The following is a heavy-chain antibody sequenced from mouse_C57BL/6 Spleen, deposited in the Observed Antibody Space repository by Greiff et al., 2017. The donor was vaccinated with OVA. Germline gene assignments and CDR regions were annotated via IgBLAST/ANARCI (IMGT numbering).Heavy chain of an antibody. V-gene: IGHV1-63*01. J-gene: IGHJ4*01. CDR2: IYPGGGYT. CDR3: AREDRGYAMDY. Sequence: QVQLQQSGAELVRPGTSVKMSCKASGYTFTNYWIGWAQQRPGQGLEWIGDIYPGGGYTNYTEKFKGKATLTADKSYSAAYMQFGGLTSEYCAIDYCAREDRGYAMDYWGQGTSVTVSS. CDR1: GYTFTNYW.